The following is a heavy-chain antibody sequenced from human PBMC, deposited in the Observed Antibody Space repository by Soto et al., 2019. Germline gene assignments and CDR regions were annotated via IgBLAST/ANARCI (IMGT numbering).Heavy chain of an antibody. CDR2: IIPIFGTA. Sequence: GASVKVSCKASGGTFSSYAISWVRQAPGQGLEWMGGIIPIFGTANYAQKFQGRVTITADESTSTAYMELSSLRSEDTAVYYCARAGAGDYGDSYYFDYWGQGTLVTVSS. J-gene: IGHJ4*02. CDR3: ARAGAGDYGDSYYFDY. CDR1: GGTFSSYA. V-gene: IGHV1-69*13. D-gene: IGHD4-17*01.